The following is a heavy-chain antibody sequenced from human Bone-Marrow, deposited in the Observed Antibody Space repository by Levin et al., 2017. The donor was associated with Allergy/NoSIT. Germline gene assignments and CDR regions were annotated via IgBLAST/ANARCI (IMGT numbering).Heavy chain of an antibody. CDR1: GYTVTGYY. CDR2: INLNTGGT. J-gene: IGHJ4*02. CDR3: ANRWGGSGSYSPLDN. V-gene: IGHV1-2*02. D-gene: IGHD3-10*01. Sequence: GGSLRLSCKASGYTVTGYYLHWVRQAPGKGLEWMGWINLNTGGTNYAQKFQGRVTMTTDTSTSTAYVDLSRLTSDDTAGYYCANRWGGSGSYSPLDNWGQGTLVTVSS.